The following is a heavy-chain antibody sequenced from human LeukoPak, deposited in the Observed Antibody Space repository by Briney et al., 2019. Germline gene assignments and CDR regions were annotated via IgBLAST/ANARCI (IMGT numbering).Heavy chain of an antibody. CDR3: AKDRSPVATNWFDP. Sequence: GGSLRLSCAASGFTFSSYSMNWVRQAPGKGLEWVSYISSSSSTIYYADSVKGRFTISRDNAKNSLYLQMNSLRAEDTAVYYCAKDRSPVATNWFDPWGQGTLVTVSS. J-gene: IGHJ5*02. D-gene: IGHD5-12*01. V-gene: IGHV3-48*01. CDR1: GFTFSSYS. CDR2: ISSSSSTI.